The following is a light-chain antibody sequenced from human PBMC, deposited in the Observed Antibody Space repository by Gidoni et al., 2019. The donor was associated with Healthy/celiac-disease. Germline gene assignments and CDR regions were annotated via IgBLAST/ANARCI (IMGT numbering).Light chain of an antibody. Sequence: DIQMTRPPSSLSASVGDRVTITCQASQDISNYLNWYQQKPGKAPKLLIYDASNLETGVPSRFSGSGSGTDFTFTISSLQPEDIATYYCQQYDNLPPLTFGGGTKVEIK. J-gene: IGKJ4*01. CDR1: QDISNY. V-gene: IGKV1-33*01. CDR2: DAS. CDR3: QQYDNLPPLT.